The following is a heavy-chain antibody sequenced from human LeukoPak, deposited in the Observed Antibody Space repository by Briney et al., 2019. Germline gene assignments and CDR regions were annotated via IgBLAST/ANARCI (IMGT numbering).Heavy chain of an antibody. CDR3: ARRPYSTSPGAFDI. Sequence: GESLKISCKGSGYSFTTYWIGWVRQMPGKGLEWMGITYPGDSDTRYSPSFQGQVTISADKSITTAYLQWSSLKASDTAMYYCARRPYSTSPGAFDISGPGRMLTVSS. CDR1: GYSFTTYW. V-gene: IGHV5-51*01. D-gene: IGHD6-13*01. CDR2: TYPGDSDT. J-gene: IGHJ3*02.